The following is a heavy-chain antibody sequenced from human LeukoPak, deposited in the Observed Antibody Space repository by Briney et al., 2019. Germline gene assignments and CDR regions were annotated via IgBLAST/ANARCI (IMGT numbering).Heavy chain of an antibody. J-gene: IGHJ6*02. CDR3: ARGQGITSYYYGMDV. D-gene: IGHD1-14*01. CDR2: IHSGGST. V-gene: IGHV3-53*01. Sequence: GGSLILSCAASGFTVSSNYMSWVRQAPGKGLEWVSVIHSGGSTYYADSVKGRFTISRDNSKNTLYLQMNSLRAEDTAVYYCARGQGITSYYYGMDVWGQGTTVTVSS. CDR1: GFTVSSNY.